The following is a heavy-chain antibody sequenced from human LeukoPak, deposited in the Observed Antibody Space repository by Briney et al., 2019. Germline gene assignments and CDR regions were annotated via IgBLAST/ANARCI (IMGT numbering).Heavy chain of an antibody. CDR3: TSTLGY. V-gene: IGHV3-15*01. D-gene: IGHD1-1*01. CDR2: IKTKTDGGAT. J-gene: IGHJ4*02. Sequence: GGSLRLSCAASGFTFSNDWMTWVRQAPGKGLEWVGRIKTKTDGGATDYAAPVEGRVTISRDDSKNTLYLTMNSLKTEDTAVYYCTSTLGYWGQGTLVTVSS. CDR1: GFTFSNDW.